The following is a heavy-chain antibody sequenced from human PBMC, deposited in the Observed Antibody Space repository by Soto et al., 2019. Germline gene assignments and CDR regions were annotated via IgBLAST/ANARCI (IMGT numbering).Heavy chain of an antibody. CDR2: FYYGGSP. V-gene: IGHV4-39*01. CDR3: ARLPLRRTREDVDY. D-gene: IGHD4-17*01. CDR1: GGSISSSSYN. J-gene: IGHJ4*01. Sequence: QLQLQESGPGLVKPSETLPLTCSVSGGSISSSSYNWGWIRQPPGKGLEWIGSFYYGGSPYYHPSLKGRVTIPVDTSKNQFSLNLNSVTAADTAVYYCARLPLRRTREDVDYWGHGTLVAVST.